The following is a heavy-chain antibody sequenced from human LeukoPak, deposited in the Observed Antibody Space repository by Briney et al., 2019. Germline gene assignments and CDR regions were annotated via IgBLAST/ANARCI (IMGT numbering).Heavy chain of an antibody. CDR3: AKDMDGGNRRGWDY. J-gene: IGHJ4*02. CDR1: GFTFSSYA. CDR2: ISGSGGST. V-gene: IGHV3-23*01. Sequence: GGSLRLSCAASGFTFSSYAMSWVRQAPGKGLEWVSAISGSGGSTYYADSVKGRFTISRDNSKNTLYLQMNSLRAEDTAVYYCAKDMDGGNRRGWDYWGQGTLVTVSS. D-gene: IGHD4-23*01.